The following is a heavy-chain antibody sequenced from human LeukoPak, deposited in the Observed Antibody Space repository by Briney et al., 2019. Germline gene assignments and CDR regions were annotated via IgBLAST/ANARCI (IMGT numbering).Heavy chain of an antibody. CDR3: ARTDFDY. CDR2: INPSGGST. Sequence: ASVKVSCKASGYTFTSYYMHWVRQAPGQGLEWMGIINPSGGSTSYAQKFQGRVTMTRDTSISTAYMELSRLRSDDTAVYYCARTDFDYWGQETLVTVSS. V-gene: IGHV1-46*01. J-gene: IGHJ4*02. CDR1: GYTFTSYY.